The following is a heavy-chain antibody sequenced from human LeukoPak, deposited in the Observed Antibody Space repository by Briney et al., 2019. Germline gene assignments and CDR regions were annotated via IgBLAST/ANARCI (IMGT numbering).Heavy chain of an antibody. CDR3: ARSYGGAPRPLIDY. D-gene: IGHD3-10*01. V-gene: IGHV1-18*01. CDR2: ISAYNGNT. Sequence: ASVKVSCKASGYTFTSYGISWVRQAPGQGLEWVGWISAYNGNTNYAQKLQGRVTMTTDTSTSTAYMELRSLRSDDTAVYYCARSYGGAPRPLIDYWGQGTLVTVSS. CDR1: GYTFTSYG. J-gene: IGHJ4*02.